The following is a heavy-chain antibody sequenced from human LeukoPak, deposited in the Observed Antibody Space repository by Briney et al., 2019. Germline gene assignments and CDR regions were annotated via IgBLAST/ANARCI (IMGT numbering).Heavy chain of an antibody. CDR1: GDSISSSSYY. CDR2: IYYSGST. J-gene: IGHJ4*02. CDR3: ARHLIVGATTSDY. V-gene: IGHV4-39*01. Sequence: SETLSLTCTVSGDSISSSSYYWGWIRQPPGKGLEWIGSIYYSGSTYYNPSLNSRVTISIDTSKNQFSLKLSSVTAADTAVYYCARHLIVGATTSDYWGQGTLVTVSS. D-gene: IGHD1-26*01.